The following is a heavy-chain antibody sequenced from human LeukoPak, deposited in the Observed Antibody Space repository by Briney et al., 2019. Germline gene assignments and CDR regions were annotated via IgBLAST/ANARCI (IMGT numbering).Heavy chain of an antibody. V-gene: IGHV3-30-3*01. D-gene: IGHD4-17*01. CDR2: MSYDGSNK. CDR3: ARCKIGYYYGDYDGY. CDR1: GFTFSTYA. J-gene: IGHJ4*02. Sequence: GGSLRLSCAASGFTFSTYAIHWVRQAPGKGLEWVAIMSYDGSNKYYADSVKGRFTISRDNAKNSLYLQMNRLRDEDTAVYDCARCKIGYYYGDYDGYWGQGTLVTVSS.